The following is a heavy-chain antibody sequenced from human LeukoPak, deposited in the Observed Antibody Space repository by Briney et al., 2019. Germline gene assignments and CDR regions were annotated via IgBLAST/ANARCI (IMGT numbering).Heavy chain of an antibody. CDR1: GNYW. CDR3: VSFYETY. CDR2: INSDGSWT. J-gene: IGHJ4*02. V-gene: IGHV3-74*01. D-gene: IGHD2/OR15-2a*01. Sequence: GGSLRLSCAASGNYWMHWVRQVPGKGLVWVSHINSDGSWTSYADSVKGRFTISKDNAKNTVYLQMNSLRAGDTAVYYCVSFYETYWGRGTLVTVSS.